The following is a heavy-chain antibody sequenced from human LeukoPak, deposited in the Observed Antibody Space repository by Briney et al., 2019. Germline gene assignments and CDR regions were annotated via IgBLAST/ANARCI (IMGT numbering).Heavy chain of an antibody. D-gene: IGHD1-26*01. J-gene: IGHJ4*02. CDR2: IYYSGST. V-gene: IGHV4-39*07. Sequence: SEILSLTCTVSGGSISSSSYYWGWIRQPPGKGLEWIGSIYYSGSTYYNPSLKSRVTISVDTSKNQFSLKLSSVTAADTAVYYCARERKLVGALDYWGQGTLVTVSS. CDR3: ARERKLVGALDY. CDR1: GGSISSSSYY.